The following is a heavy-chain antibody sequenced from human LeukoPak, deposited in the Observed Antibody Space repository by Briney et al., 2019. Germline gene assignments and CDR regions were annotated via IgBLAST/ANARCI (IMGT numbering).Heavy chain of an antibody. D-gene: IGHD4-17*01. CDR1: GFAFDDHA. V-gene: IGHV3-9*01. J-gene: IGHJ4*02. CDR2: IGWNSGTI. Sequence: PGGSLRLSCATSGFAFDDHAMHWVRQAPGKGLEWVSGIGWNSGTIGYADSVKGRFTISRDNAKNSLFLQMHSLRGEDTAFYYCAKATAYGDYAVDYWGQGTLVTVSS. CDR3: AKATAYGDYAVDY.